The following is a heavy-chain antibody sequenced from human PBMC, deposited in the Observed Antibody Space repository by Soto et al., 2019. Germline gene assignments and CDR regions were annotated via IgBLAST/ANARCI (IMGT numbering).Heavy chain of an antibody. CDR3: AKNGQPPYYYYGLDV. CDR2: ISGYNGDT. CDR1: GYTFSRYG. V-gene: IGHV1-18*01. Sequence: ASVKVSCKASGYTFSRYGISWVRKAPGQGLEWMGWISGYNGDTNYAQKFQGRVTMTIDTSTTTAYMELRGLTSDDTAIYYCAKNGQPPYYYYGLDVWGQGTTVTVSS. D-gene: IGHD2-8*01. J-gene: IGHJ6*02.